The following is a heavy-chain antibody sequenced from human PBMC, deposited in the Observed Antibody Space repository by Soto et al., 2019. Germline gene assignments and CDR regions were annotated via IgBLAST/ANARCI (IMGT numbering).Heavy chain of an antibody. CDR1: GVTFSSYA. CDR2: ISGSGGST. D-gene: IGHD6-13*01. J-gene: IGHJ4*02. Sequence: GGSLRLSCSASGVTFSSYAMSGVRQAPGKGLEWVSAISGSGGSTYYTDSVKGRFTISRDNSKNTLYLQMNSLRAEDTAVYYCAKGLAAAGTEPTYFDYWGQGTLVTVSS. CDR3: AKGLAAAGTEPTYFDY. V-gene: IGHV3-23*01.